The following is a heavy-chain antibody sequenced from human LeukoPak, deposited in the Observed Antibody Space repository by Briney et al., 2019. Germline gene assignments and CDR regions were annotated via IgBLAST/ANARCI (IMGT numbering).Heavy chain of an antibody. Sequence: SETLSLTCTVSGGSISSSSYYWGWIRQPPGKGLEWIGSIYYSGSTYYNPSLKSQVTISVDTSKDQFSLKLSSVTAADTAVYYCARAFHPSSGWAVYYYYYMDVWGKGTTVTVSS. V-gene: IGHV4-39*07. CDR3: ARAFHPSSGWAVYYYYYMDV. CDR1: GGSISSSSYY. J-gene: IGHJ6*03. D-gene: IGHD6-19*01. CDR2: IYYSGST.